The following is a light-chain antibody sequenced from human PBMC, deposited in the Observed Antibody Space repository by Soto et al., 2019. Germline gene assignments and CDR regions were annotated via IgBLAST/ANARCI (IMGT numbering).Light chain of an antibody. CDR3: QQYGSSRWT. CDR2: SVS. J-gene: IGKJ1*01. CDR1: ETVSDSQ. V-gene: IGKV3-20*01. Sequence: EIVLTQSPDILSLSPGERATLSCRTSETVSDSQLAWYQQKPGRAPRLLIYSVSTRATGIADRFSGSGSGTDFTLTISRLEPADFALYYCQQYGSSRWTFGQGTKVDIK.